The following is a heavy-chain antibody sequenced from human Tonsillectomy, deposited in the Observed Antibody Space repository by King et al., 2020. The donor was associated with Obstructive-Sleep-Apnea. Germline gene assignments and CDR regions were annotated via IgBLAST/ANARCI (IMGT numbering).Heavy chain of an antibody. Sequence: LVESGGGLVQPGGSLRLSCAVSGFTVSSNYMTWVRQAPGKGLEYVSVIYTSGSTYYADSVKGRFTISRDNSKSTLYLQMNSLRVEDTAVYYCARVPETYSYALDVWGQGTTVTVSS. V-gene: IGHV3-66*01. J-gene: IGHJ6*02. CDR2: IYTSGST. CDR3: ARVPETYSYALDV. D-gene: IGHD5-18*01. CDR1: GFTVSSNY.